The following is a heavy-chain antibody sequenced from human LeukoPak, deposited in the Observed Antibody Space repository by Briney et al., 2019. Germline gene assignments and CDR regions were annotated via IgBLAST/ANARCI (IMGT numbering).Heavy chain of an antibody. CDR1: GFTFSSYG. CDR3: ASHMTTVTTGGDY. J-gene: IGHJ4*02. Sequence: GGSLRLSCAASGFTFSSYGMHWVRQAPGKGLEWVSGISGSGGSTYYADSVKGRFTISRDNSKKTLYLQMNSLRGEDTAVYYCASHMTTVTTGGDYWGQGTLVTVSS. D-gene: IGHD4-17*01. V-gene: IGHV3-23*01. CDR2: ISGSGGST.